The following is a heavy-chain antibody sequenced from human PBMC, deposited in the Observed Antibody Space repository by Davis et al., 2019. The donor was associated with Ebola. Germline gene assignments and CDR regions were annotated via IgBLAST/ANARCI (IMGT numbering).Heavy chain of an antibody. CDR1: GYSFTNYW. CDR2: IYPGDSDT. CDR3: ASAPYYYYGMDV. Sequence: KVSCKASGYSFTNYWIGWVRQMPGKGLEWMGIIYPGDSDTIYSPSFQGQVTISADRSISTAYLQWNSLKASDTAMYYCASAPYYYYGMDVWGQGTTVTVSS. J-gene: IGHJ6*02. V-gene: IGHV5-51*01.